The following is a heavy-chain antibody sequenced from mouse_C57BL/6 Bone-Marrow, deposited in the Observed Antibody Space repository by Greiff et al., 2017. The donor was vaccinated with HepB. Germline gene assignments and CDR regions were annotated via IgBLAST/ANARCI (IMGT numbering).Heavy chain of an antibody. Sequence: VQLVESGPGLVVPSQSLSITCTVSGFSLTSYAISWVRQPPGKGLEWLGVIWTGGGTNYNSALKSRLSISKDNSKSQVFLKMNSLQTDDTARYYCARNTPSYYGSSWYFDVWGTGTTVTVSS. J-gene: IGHJ1*03. CDR2: IWTGGGT. CDR1: GFSLTSYA. CDR3: ARNTPSYYGSSWYFDV. V-gene: IGHV2-9-1*01. D-gene: IGHD1-1*01.